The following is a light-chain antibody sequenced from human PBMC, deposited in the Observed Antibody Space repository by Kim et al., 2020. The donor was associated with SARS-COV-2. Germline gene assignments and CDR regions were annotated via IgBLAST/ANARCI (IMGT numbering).Light chain of an antibody. J-gene: IGKJ2*01. Sequence: DIQMTQSPSTLSASVGDRVTITCRASQSISNSLAWYQQKPGKAPNLLIYDVSSLESGVPTRFSGSGSGTEFTLTISSLQPDDFATYYGQQYNAYQYTCGQETKLEI. V-gene: IGKV1-5*01. CDR3: QQYNAYQYT. CDR1: QSISNS. CDR2: DVS.